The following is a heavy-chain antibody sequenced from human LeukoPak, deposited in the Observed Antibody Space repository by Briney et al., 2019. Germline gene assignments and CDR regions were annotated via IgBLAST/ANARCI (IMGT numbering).Heavy chain of an antibody. V-gene: IGHV5-10-1*01. D-gene: IGHD3-9*01. J-gene: IGHJ4*02. Sequence: GESLRISCKGSGYSFTSYWISWVRQMPGKGLEWMGRIDPSDSYTNYSPSFQGHVTISADKSISTAYLQWSSLKASDTAMYYCARHENVRDTLTGYSCDYWGQGTLVTVSS. CDR2: IDPSDSYT. CDR1: GYSFTSYW. CDR3: ARHENVRDTLTGYSCDY.